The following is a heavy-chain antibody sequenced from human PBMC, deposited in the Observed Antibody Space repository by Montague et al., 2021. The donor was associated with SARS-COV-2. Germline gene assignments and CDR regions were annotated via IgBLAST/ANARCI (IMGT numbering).Heavy chain of an antibody. D-gene: IGHD6-13*01. CDR2: ISSSGSTI. Sequence: RLSWSASGFTFSDYYMRWIRQAPGKGLEWISYISSSGSTIYYADSVKGRFTISRDNAKNSLYLQMNSLRAEDTAVYYCARVAKLAAAGLWWFDPWGQGTLVTVSS. CDR1: GFTFSDYY. J-gene: IGHJ5*02. CDR3: ARVAKLAAAGLWWFDP. V-gene: IGHV3-11*01.